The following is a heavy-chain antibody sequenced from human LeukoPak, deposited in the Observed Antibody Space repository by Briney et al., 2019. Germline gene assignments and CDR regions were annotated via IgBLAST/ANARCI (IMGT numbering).Heavy chain of an antibody. CDR1: GGSIRSCSHY. D-gene: IGHD3-22*01. CDR2: IYYSGST. CDR3: AKRDDSGGNLVDL. V-gene: IGHV4-39*02. J-gene: IGHJ4*02. Sequence: SETLSLTCTVSGGSIRSCSHYWVWIRQPPGKGLEWIGSIYYSGSTYYNSSLENRVTISIDTSKNHFSLSLGSLSASDTSVYYCAKRDDSGGNLVDLWGQGTLVTVSS.